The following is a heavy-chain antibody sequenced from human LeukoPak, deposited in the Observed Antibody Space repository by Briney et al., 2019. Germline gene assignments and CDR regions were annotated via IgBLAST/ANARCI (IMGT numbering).Heavy chain of an antibody. J-gene: IGHJ4*02. CDR2: IYHSGST. CDR1: GYSISSGYY. CDR3: ATRITTGDY. Sequence: SETLSLTCTVSGYSISSGYYWGWIRQPPGKGLEWIGSIYHSGSTYYNPSLKSRVTISVDTSKNQFSPKLSSVTAADTAVYYCATRITTGDYWGQGTLVTVSS. D-gene: IGHD3-22*01. V-gene: IGHV4-38-2*02.